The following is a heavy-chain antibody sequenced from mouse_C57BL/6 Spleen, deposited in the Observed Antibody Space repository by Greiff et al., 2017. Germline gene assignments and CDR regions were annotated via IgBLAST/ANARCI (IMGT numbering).Heavy chain of an antibody. Sequence: VPLQQPGAELVMPGASVKLSCKASGYTFTSYWMHWVKQRPGQGLEWIGDIDPSDSYSNYNQKFKGTSTLTVDKSVSIAYMPLSSQTSEDAAVYYCARRYYGSSSYWYFDVWGTGTSVTVSS. CDR1: GYTFTSYW. CDR3: ARRYYGSSSYWYFDV. D-gene: IGHD1-1*01. J-gene: IGHJ1*03. CDR2: IDPSDSYS. V-gene: IGHV1-69*01.